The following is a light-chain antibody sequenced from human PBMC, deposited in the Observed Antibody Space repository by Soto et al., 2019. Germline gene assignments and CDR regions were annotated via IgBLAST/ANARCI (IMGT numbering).Light chain of an antibody. CDR2: GNS. J-gene: IGLJ1*01. CDR3: QSYDSSLSGYYV. Sequence: SVLPQPPSVSGAPGQRGTISCTGSSSNIGAGYDVHWYQQLPGTAPKLLIYGNSNRPSGVPDRFSGSKSGTSASLAITGLQAEDEADYYCQSYDSSLSGYYVFGTGTKVTVL. V-gene: IGLV1-40*01. CDR1: SSNIGAGYD.